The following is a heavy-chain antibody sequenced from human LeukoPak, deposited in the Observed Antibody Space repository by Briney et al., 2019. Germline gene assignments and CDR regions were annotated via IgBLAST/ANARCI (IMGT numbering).Heavy chain of an antibody. CDR2: IIPILGIA. J-gene: IGHJ5*02. V-gene: IGHV1-69*04. CDR1: GGTFSSYA. D-gene: IGHD3-10*01. CDR3: ARSGSTGGWFDP. Sequence: SVKVSCKASGGTFSSYAISWVRQAPGQGLEWMGRIIPILGIANYAQKFQGRVTITADKSTSTAHMELSSLRSEDTAVYYCARSGSTGGWFDPWGQGTLVTVSS.